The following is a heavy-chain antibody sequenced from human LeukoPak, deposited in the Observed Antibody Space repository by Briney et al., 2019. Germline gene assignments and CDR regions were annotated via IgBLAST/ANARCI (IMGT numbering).Heavy chain of an antibody. V-gene: IGHV4-31*03. J-gene: IGHJ5*02. CDR3: ARASKDTAMPERDWFDP. D-gene: IGHD5-18*01. CDR1: GGSISSGGYY. Sequence: SQTLSLTCTVSGGSISSGGYYWSWIRQHPGKGLEWIGYIYYSGSTYYNPSLKSRVTISVDTSKNQFSLKLSSVTAADTAVYYCARASKDTAMPERDWFDPWGQGTLVTVSS. CDR2: IYYSGST.